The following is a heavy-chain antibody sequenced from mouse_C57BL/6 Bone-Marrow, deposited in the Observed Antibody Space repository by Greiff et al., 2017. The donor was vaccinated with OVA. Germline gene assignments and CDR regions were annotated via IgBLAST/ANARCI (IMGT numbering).Heavy chain of an antibody. CDR3: ARGITTVVGAMDY. CDR1: GYTFTSYW. V-gene: IGHV1-55*01. J-gene: IGHJ4*01. CDR2: IYPGSGST. Sequence: QVQLQQSGAELVKPGASVKMSCKASGYTFTSYWITWVKQRPGQGLEWNGDIYPGSGSTNYNEKFKSKATLTVDTSSSTAYMQLSSLTSEDSAVYYCARGITTVVGAMDYWGQGTSVTVAS. D-gene: IGHD1-1*01.